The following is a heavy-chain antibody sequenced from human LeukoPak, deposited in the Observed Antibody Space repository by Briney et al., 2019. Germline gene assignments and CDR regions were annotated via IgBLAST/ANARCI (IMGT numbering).Heavy chain of an antibody. D-gene: IGHD4-23*01. CDR3: ARGTYGGSRGGLKIDY. CDR1: GGSFSGYY. V-gene: IGHV4-34*01. J-gene: IGHJ4*02. Sequence: SETLSLTCAVYGGSFSGYYWSWIRQPPGKGLEWIGEINHSGSTNYNPSLKSRVTISVDTSKNQFSLKLSSVTAADTAVYYCARGTYGGSRGGLKIDYWGQGTLVTVSS. CDR2: INHSGST.